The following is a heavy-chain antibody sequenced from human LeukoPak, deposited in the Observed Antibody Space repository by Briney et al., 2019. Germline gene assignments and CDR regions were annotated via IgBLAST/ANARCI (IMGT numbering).Heavy chain of an antibody. J-gene: IGHJ4*02. D-gene: IGHD1-26*01. CDR2: ISYDGSNK. CDR1: GFTFSSYA. CDR3: AREGASFDY. Sequence: GGSLRLSCAASGFTFSSYAMHWVRQAPGKGLEWVAVISYDGSNKYYADSVKGRFTISRDNSKNTLYLQMNSLRAEDTAVYYCAREGASFDYWGQGTLVTVSS. V-gene: IGHV3-30*04.